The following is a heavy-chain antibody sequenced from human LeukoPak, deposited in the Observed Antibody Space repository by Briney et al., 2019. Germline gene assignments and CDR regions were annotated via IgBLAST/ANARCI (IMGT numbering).Heavy chain of an antibody. V-gene: IGHV4-39*01. D-gene: IGHD5-18*01. CDR2: IYYSGNT. Sequence: SETLSLTCTVSGDSINSSSYYWGWIRQPPGKGLEWIGSIYYSGNTYYTPSLKSRVTISLDTSKNQFSLGLSSVTAADTAVYYCARHNGYSFGRQDYWGQGTLVTVSS. CDR1: GDSINSSSYY. CDR3: ARHNGYSFGRQDY. J-gene: IGHJ4*02.